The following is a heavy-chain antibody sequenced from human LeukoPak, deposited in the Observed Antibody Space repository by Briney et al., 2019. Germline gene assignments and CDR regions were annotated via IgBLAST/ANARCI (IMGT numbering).Heavy chain of an antibody. V-gene: IGHV3-30*02. CDR3: AKDRHCSGGSCSTVLGY. D-gene: IGHD2-15*01. CDR2: IRYDGGNK. Sequence: GGSLRLSCAASGFTFSSYGMHWVRQAPGKGLEWVTFIRYDGGNKYYADSVKGRFTISRDNSKNTLYLQMNSLRPEDTAVYYCAKDRHCSGGSCSTVLGYWGQGTLVTVSS. CDR1: GFTFSSYG. J-gene: IGHJ4*02.